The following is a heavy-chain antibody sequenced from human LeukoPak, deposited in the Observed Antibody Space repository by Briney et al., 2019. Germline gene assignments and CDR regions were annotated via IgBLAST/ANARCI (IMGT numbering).Heavy chain of an antibody. CDR2: IKQDGSKK. V-gene: IGHV3-7*01. CDR3: AKIGRYYGMDV. CDR1: GFPFSSYW. Sequence: GGSLRLPCVASGFPFSSYWMTWVRQAPGKGLEWVANIKQDGSKKSYVDSVKGRFTISRDNAKNSLYLQMNSLRDEDTAVYYCAKIGRYYGMDVWGQGTTVTVSS. J-gene: IGHJ6*02. D-gene: IGHD2-15*01.